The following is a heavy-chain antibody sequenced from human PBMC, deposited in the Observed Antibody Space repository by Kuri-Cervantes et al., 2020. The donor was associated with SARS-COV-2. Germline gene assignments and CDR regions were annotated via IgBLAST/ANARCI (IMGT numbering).Heavy chain of an antibody. CDR1: GFTFSSYA. CDR2: ISGSGGST. CDR3: ARRDDFWSGIN. J-gene: IGHJ4*02. Sequence: ESLKISCAASGFTFSSYAMSWVRQAPGKGLEWVSAISGSGGSTYYADSVKGRFTISRDNSKNTLYLQMNSLRAEDTAVYYCARRDDFWSGINWGQGTLVTVSS. D-gene: IGHD3-3*01. V-gene: IGHV3-23*01.